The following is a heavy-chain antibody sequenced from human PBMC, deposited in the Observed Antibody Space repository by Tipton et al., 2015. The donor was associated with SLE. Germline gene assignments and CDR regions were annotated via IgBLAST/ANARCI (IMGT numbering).Heavy chain of an antibody. V-gene: IGHV4-61*02. D-gene: IGHD5-18*01. Sequence: LRLSCTVSGGSISSGSYYWSWIRQPAGKGLEWIGRIHTSGSTNYNPSLKSRVTMSVDTSKNQFSLKLSSVTAADTAVYYCARDEGGYSYGPLDWGQGTLVTVSS. CDR2: IHTSGST. J-gene: IGHJ4*02. CDR3: ARDEGGYSYGPLD. CDR1: GGSISSGSYY.